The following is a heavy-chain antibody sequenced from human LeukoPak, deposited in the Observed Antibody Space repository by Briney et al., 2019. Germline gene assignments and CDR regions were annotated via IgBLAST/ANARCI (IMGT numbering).Heavy chain of an antibody. D-gene: IGHD3-10*01. CDR2: VSHRGDT. V-gene: IGHV4/OR15-8*02. CDR3: TRGGLTFGGN. J-gene: IGHJ4*02. CDR1: GGSISSSNL. Sequence: SETLSLTCAVFGGSISSSNLWSWVRQPPGKGLEWIGEVSHRGDTNYNPSLKSRVTISIDKSRNQFSLRLTSVTAADTAVYYCTRGGLTFGGNWGQGILVTVSS.